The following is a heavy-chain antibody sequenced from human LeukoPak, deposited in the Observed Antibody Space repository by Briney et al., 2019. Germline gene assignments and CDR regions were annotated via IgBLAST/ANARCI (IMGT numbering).Heavy chain of an antibody. CDR3: AIISGSYSFDY. D-gene: IGHD1-26*01. CDR1: GGTFSSYP. V-gene: IGHV1-18*01. CDR2: ISAYNGNT. Sequence: ASVKVSCKVSGGTFSSYPISWVRQAPGQGLEWMGWISAYNGNTNYAQKLQGRVTMTTDTSTSTAYMELRSLRSDDTAVYYCAIISGSYSFDYWGQGTLVTVSS. J-gene: IGHJ4*02.